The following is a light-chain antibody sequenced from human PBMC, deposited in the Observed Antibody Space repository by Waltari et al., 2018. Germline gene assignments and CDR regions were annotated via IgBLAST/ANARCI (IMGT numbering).Light chain of an antibody. Sequence: QSALTQPASVSGSPGQSITTSCTGTSSDVGFYNYVSWYQQHPGKAPKLLIYHVRERPPGVSKRFSGSMSGNAASLTISGLQADDEADYRCNSYTRSNSWVFGGGTKLTVL. CDR1: SSDVGFYNY. CDR2: HVR. J-gene: IGLJ3*02. V-gene: IGLV2-14*03. CDR3: NSYTRSNSWV.